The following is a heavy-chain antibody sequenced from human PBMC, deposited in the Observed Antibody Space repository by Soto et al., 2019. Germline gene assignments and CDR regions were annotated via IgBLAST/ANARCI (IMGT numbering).Heavy chain of an antibody. D-gene: IGHD3-22*01. V-gene: IGHV3-33*01. CDR2: IWYDGSNK. Sequence: GSLRLSCAASGFTFSSYGMHWVRQAPGKGLEWVAVIWYDGSNKYYADSVKGRFTISRDNSKNTLYLQMNSLRAEDTAVYYCARGHASMIVDYVYGMDVWGQGTKVTVSS. CDR1: GFTFSSYG. J-gene: IGHJ6*02. CDR3: ARGHASMIVDYVYGMDV.